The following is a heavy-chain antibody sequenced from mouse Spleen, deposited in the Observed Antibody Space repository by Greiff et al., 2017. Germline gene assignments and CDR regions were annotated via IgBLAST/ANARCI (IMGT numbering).Heavy chain of an antibody. CDR1: GFNIKDYY. D-gene: IGHD1-1*01. J-gene: IGHJ2*01. CDR2: IDPEDGDT. CDR3: TTVLITTVVDYFDY. Sequence: EVKLQESGAELVRPGASVKLSCTASGFNIKDYYMHWVKQRPEQGLEWIGRIDPEDGDTEYAPKFQGKATMTADTSSNTAYLQLSSLTSEDTAVYYCTTVLITTVVDYFDYWGQGTTLTVSS. V-gene: IGHV14-1*01.